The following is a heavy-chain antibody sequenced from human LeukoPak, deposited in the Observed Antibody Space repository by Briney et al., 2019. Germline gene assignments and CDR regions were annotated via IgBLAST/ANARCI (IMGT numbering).Heavy chain of an antibody. CDR2: MSYDGSNK. CDR3: ARDVSGSYTFDY. D-gene: IGHD3-10*01. V-gene: IGHV3-30-3*01. CDR1: GFTFSTYA. J-gene: IGHJ4*02. Sequence: GGSLRLSCAASGFTFSTYAMHWVRQAPGKGLEWVAVMSYDGSNKYYADSVKGRFTISGDNSKNTLYLQMNSLRAEDTAVYYCARDVSGSYTFDYWGQGTLVTVSS.